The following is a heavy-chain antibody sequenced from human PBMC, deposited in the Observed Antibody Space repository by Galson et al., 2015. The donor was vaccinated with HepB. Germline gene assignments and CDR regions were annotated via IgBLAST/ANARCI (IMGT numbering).Heavy chain of an antibody. CDR3: ARDYMEMATIFGAFDI. Sequence: SLRLSCAASGFTFSSYAMSWVRQAPGKGLEWVSAISGSGGSTYYADSVKGRFTISRDNSKNTLYLQMNGLRAEDTAVYYCARDYMEMATIFGAFDIWGQGTMVTVSS. CDR2: ISGSGGST. V-gene: IGHV3-23*01. J-gene: IGHJ3*02. D-gene: IGHD5-24*01. CDR1: GFTFSSYA.